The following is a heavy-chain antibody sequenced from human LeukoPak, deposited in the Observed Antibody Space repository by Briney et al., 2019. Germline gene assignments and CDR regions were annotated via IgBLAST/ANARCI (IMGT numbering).Heavy chain of an antibody. Sequence: ASVKVSCKVSGYTLTELSMHWVRQAPGKGLEWMGGFDPEDGETIYAQKFQGRVTMTEDTSTDAAYMELSSLRSEDTAVYYCARVGQQSNIPSYWGQGTLVTVSS. J-gene: IGHJ4*02. CDR2: FDPEDGET. CDR3: ARVGQQSNIPSY. D-gene: IGHD6-13*01. CDR1: GYTLTELS. V-gene: IGHV1-24*01.